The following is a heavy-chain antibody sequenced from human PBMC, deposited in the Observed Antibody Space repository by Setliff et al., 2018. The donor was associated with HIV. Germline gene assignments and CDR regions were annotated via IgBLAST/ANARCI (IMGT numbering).Heavy chain of an antibody. D-gene: IGHD6-25*01. CDR1: GGSVSSGSYY. J-gene: IGHJ4*02. CDR2: IYYSGST. Sequence: SETLSLTCTVSGGSVSSGSYYWSWIRQPPGKGLEWFGYIYYSGSTKHNPSLKSRVTISLDTSKNQFSLKLTSVTAADTAVYYCARYSPRGYTLTGPYWGQGTLVTVS. CDR3: ARYSPRGYTLTGPY. V-gene: IGHV4-61*01.